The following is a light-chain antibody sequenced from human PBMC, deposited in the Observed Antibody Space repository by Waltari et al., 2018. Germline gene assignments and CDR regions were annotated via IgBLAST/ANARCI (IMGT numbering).Light chain of an antibody. V-gene: IGKV3-11*01. CDR3: QQRSNWT. Sequence: EIVLTQSPATLSLSPGERATLSCRASQSVSSYLAWYQQKPGQAPRLLIYAASNRATGIPARFSGSGSGTDFTLTISSLEPEDFAVYYCQQRSNWTFGQGTKVEIK. CDR2: AAS. CDR1: QSVSSY. J-gene: IGKJ1*01.